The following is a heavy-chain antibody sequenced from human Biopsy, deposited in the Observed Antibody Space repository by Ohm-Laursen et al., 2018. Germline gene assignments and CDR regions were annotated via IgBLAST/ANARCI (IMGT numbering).Heavy chain of an antibody. D-gene: IGHD1-26*01. Sequence: GTLSLTCSVSGGSMTGYEWSWIRLAPGKGLEWIGYIYYSGGTKYNPSLASRVTFSVDMSKSQFSLKLYSVAAADTAVYYCARVEAGTYDALDIWGQGTLVAVSA. CDR1: GGSMTGYE. J-gene: IGHJ3*02. V-gene: IGHV4-59*01. CDR2: IYYSGGT. CDR3: ARVEAGTYDALDI.